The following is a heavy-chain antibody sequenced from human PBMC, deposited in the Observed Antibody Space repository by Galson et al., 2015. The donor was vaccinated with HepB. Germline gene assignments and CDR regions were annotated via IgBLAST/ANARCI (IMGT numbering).Heavy chain of an antibody. V-gene: IGHV5-51*01. CDR1: GYSFTSYW. D-gene: IGHD4-17*01. Sequence: QSGAEVTKPGESLRISCQGSGYSFTSYWIGWVRQMPGKGLEWMGIIYPGDSDTRSSPSFQGQVTISADKSISTAYLQWSSLKASDTAMYYCARHGDYGDYGVFFDYWRQGTLATVSS. CDR3: ARHGDYGDYGVFFDY. J-gene: IGHJ4*02. CDR2: IYPGDSDT.